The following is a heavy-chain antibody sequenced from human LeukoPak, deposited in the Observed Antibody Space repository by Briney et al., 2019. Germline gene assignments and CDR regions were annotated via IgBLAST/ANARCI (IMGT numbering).Heavy chain of an antibody. CDR2: ISSSSSYI. D-gene: IGHD2-2*02. Sequence: GGSLRPSCAASGFTFSSYSMNWVRQAPGKGLEWVSSISSSSSYIYYADSVKGRFTISRDNAKNSLYLQMNSLRAEDTAVYYCARDRVPAAIRGNWFDPWGQGTLVTVSS. J-gene: IGHJ5*02. CDR3: ARDRVPAAIRGNWFDP. V-gene: IGHV3-21*01. CDR1: GFTFSSYS.